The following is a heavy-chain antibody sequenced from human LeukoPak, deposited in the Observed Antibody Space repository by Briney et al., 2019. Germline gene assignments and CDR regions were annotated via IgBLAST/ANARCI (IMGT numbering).Heavy chain of an antibody. J-gene: IGHJ4*02. CDR3: AKDKFIEAAGRLGYNY. CDR1: GFTFSSYV. Sequence: GGSLRLSCAASGFTFSSYVMSWVRQAPGKGLEWVSTISGSGAGTYYADSVRGRFTISRDTSKSTLYLQMNSLRAEDTAVYYCAKDKFIEAAGRLGYNYWGQGTLVTVSS. V-gene: IGHV3-23*01. CDR2: ISGSGAGT. D-gene: IGHD6-13*01.